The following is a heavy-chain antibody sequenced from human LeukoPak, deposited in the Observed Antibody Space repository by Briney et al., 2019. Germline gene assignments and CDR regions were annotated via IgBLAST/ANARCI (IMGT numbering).Heavy chain of an antibody. D-gene: IGHD1-26*01. CDR2: IQYDGNTK. Sequence: GGSLRPSCVASGFTFTTYAMHWVRQAPGKGLEWVAFIQYDGNTKYYVDSVKGRFTISRDTSKNTVFLQMSSLRADDTAVYYCAKRGGTYSYLYYMDVWGKGTTVTVSS. CDR3: AKRGGTYSYLYYMDV. CDR1: GFTFTTYA. J-gene: IGHJ6*03. V-gene: IGHV3-30*02.